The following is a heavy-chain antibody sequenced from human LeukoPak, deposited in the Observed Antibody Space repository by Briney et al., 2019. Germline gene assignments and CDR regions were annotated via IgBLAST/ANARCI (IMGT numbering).Heavy chain of an antibody. CDR1: GGTFSSYA. D-gene: IGHD6-13*01. V-gene: IGHV1-69*04. Sequence: SVKVSCKASGGTFSSYAISWVRQAPGQGLEWMGRIIPILGIANYAQKFQGRVTITADKSTSTAYMELSSLRSEDTAVYYCAFSSSWYVSHYYYGMDVWGQGTTVTVSS. J-gene: IGHJ6*02. CDR2: IIPILGIA. CDR3: AFSSSWYVSHYYYGMDV.